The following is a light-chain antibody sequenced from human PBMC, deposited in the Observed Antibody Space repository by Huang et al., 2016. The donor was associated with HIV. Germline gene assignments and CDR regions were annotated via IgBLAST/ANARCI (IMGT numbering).Light chain of an antibody. V-gene: IGKV3-11*01. CDR3: QQYNKWPPYT. Sequence: EIVLTQSPATLSLSPGERATLSCRASQSVGTYLAWYQQKPGQAPRLLIYNSSNRATGIPARFSGSGSGTDFTLTISSLEPEDFAVYYCQQYNKWPPYTYGQGTKLEIK. CDR1: QSVGTY. J-gene: IGKJ2*01. CDR2: NSS.